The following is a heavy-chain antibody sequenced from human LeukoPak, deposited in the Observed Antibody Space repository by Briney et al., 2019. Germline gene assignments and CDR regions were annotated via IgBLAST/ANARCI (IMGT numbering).Heavy chain of an antibody. D-gene: IGHD3-9*01. CDR1: GYTFTSYA. J-gene: IGHJ4*02. CDR2: INTNTGNP. Sequence: ASVKVSCKAYGYTFTSYAMNWVRQAPGQGLEWMGWINTNTGNPTYAQGFTGRFVFSLDTSVSTAYLQISSLKAEDTAVYYCARDSLALRYFDWLFTPVFDYWGQGTLVTVSS. V-gene: IGHV7-4-1*02. CDR3: ARDSLALRYFDWLFTPVFDY.